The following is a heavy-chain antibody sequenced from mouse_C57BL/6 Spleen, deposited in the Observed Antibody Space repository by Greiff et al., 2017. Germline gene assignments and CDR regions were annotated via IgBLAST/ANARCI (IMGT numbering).Heavy chain of an antibody. Sequence: EVKLMESGAELVKPGASVKLSCTASGFNIKDYYMPWVKQRTEQGLEWIGRIDPEDGETKYAPNFQGKSTITADTSSNTAYLHLSSLTSEDTAVYYCAREVTGDYWGQGTTLTVSS. D-gene: IGHD2-2*01. V-gene: IGHV14-2*01. CDR2: IDPEDGET. CDR3: AREVTGDY. CDR1: GFNIKDYY. J-gene: IGHJ2*01.